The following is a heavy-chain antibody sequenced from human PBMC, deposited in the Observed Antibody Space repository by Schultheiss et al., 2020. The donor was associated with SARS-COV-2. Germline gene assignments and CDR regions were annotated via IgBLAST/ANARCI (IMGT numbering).Heavy chain of an antibody. CDR3: AKGIVATLARYYYYGMDV. CDR2: ISGSGGST. CDR1: GFTFSDYY. D-gene: IGHD5-12*01. J-gene: IGHJ6*02. Sequence: GGSLRLSCAASGFTFSDYYMTWIRQAPGKGLEWVSAISGSGGSTYYADSVKGRFTISRDNSKNTLYLQMNSLRAEDTAVYYCAKGIVATLARYYYYGMDVWGQGTTVTVSS. V-gene: IGHV3-23*01.